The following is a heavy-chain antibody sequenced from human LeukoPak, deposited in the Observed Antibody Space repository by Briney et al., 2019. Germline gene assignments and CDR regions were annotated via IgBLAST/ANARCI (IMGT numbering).Heavy chain of an antibody. CDR3: ARDFWSDYGLYASFDY. J-gene: IGHJ4*02. CDR2: IYYSGST. Sequence: SETLSLTCTVSGGSISSYYWSWIRQPPGKGLEWIGYIYYSGSTNYNPSLKSRVTISVDTSKNQFSLKLSSVTAADTAVYYCARDFWSDYGLYASFDYWGQGTLVTVSS. D-gene: IGHD3-3*01. CDR1: GGSISSYY. V-gene: IGHV4-59*01.